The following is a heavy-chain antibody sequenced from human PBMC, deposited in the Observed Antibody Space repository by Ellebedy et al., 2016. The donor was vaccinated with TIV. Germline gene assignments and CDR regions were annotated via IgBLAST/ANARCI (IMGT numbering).Heavy chain of an antibody. D-gene: IGHD4-17*01. J-gene: IGHJ4*02. CDR3: VREVVDGYYYFDY. V-gene: IGHV3-74*01. Sequence: GESLKISCAASGFTFSSYWMHWVRQAPGKGLVWVSRINGDGTSTSYADSVKGRFTISRDNAKNTLYLQMNSLRVEDTAVYYCVREVVDGYYYFDYWGQGTLVTVSS. CDR1: GFTFSSYW. CDR2: INGDGTST.